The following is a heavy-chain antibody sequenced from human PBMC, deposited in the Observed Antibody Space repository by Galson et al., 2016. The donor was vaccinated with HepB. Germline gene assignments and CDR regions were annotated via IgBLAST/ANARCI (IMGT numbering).Heavy chain of an antibody. Sequence: SLRLSCAASGLSFRHCCMHWVRQAPGTGPEWVAVISSAGNNNYYVDSVKGRFTISRDDSNNTRSRQMNSLSAEDTAVYYCAKDKGAKYFDYWGQGTLVTVSS. CDR1: GLSFRHCC. CDR3: AKDKGAKYFDY. V-gene: IGHV3-30*18. J-gene: IGHJ4*02. CDR2: ISSAGNNN. D-gene: IGHD3-16*01.